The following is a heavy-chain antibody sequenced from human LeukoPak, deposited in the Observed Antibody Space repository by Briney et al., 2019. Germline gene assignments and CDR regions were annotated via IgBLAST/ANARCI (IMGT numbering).Heavy chain of an antibody. Sequence: GGSLRLSCAASGFTVSSNYMSWVRQAPGKGLEWVALISYDGSNKYYADSVKGRFTISRDNSKNTLYLQMNSLRAEDTAVYYCATKTALVSGWGQGTLVTISS. CDR3: ATKTALVSG. V-gene: IGHV3-30*03. J-gene: IGHJ4*02. CDR1: GFTVSSNY. D-gene: IGHD5-18*01. CDR2: ISYDGSNK.